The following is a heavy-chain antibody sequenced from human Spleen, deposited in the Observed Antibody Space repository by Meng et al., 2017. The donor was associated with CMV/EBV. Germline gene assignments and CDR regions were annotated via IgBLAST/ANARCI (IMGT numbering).Heavy chain of an antibody. CDR1: GYTFTSYG. D-gene: IGHD6-19*01. V-gene: IGHV1-18*01. CDR3: ARDAPSMTVAGGIDY. J-gene: IGHJ4*02. Sequence: ASVKVSCKASGYTFTSYGISWVRQAPGQGLEWMGWISAYNGNTNYAQKLQGRVTVTTDTSTTTAYLELRSLRSDDTAVYYCARDAPSMTVAGGIDYWGQGTLVTVSS. CDR2: ISAYNGNT.